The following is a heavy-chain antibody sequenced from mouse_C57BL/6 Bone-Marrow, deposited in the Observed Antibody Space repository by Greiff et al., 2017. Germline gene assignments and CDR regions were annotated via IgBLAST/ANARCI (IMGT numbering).Heavy chain of an antibody. CDR2: IYPRSGNT. CDR3: ARGGIYYDYDAWFAY. D-gene: IGHD2-4*01. V-gene: IGHV1-81*01. J-gene: IGHJ3*01. Sequence: QVQLQQSGAELARPGASVKLSCKASGYTFTSYGISWVKQRTGQGLEWIGEIYPRSGNTYYNEKFKGKATLTADKSSSTAYMELRSLTSEDSAVYFWARGGIYYDYDAWFAYWGQGTLVTVSA. CDR1: GYTFTSYG.